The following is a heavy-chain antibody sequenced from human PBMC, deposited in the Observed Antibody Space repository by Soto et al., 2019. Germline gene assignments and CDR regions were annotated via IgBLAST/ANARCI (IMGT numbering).Heavy chain of an antibody. Sequence: GASVKVSCKASGYTFSSYHIHWVRQAPGQGLEWMGWINPKGGSTSYAQKFQGRVTMTRDTSTSTVYMELSSLRSEDTAVYYCARGYSSSSTPYNWFDPWGQGTLVTVSS. D-gene: IGHD6-6*01. CDR3: ARGYSSSSTPYNWFDP. J-gene: IGHJ5*02. CDR1: GYTFSSYH. V-gene: IGHV1-46*01. CDR2: INPKGGST.